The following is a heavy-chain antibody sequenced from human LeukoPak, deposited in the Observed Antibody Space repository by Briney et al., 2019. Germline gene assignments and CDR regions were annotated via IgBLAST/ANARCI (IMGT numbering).Heavy chain of an antibody. J-gene: IGHJ3*02. V-gene: IGHV1-2*02. Sequence: ASVKVSCKASGYTFTGYYMHWVRQAPGQGLEWMGWINPNSGSTNYAQKFQGRVTMTRDTSISTAYMELSRLRSDDTAVYYCARDPDYGDYADAFDIWGQGTMVTVSS. CDR2: INPNSGST. CDR3: ARDPDYGDYADAFDI. D-gene: IGHD4-17*01. CDR1: GYTFTGYY.